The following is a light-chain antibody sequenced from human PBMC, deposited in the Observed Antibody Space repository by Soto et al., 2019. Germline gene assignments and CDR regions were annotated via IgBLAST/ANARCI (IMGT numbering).Light chain of an antibody. CDR2: GAS. V-gene: IGKV3-15*01. CDR3: QQYNGFPWT. Sequence: EIVMTQSPATLSVSPGERATLSCRASQSISNNLAWYQHKPGQAPRLLIYGASTRATGIPAKFSGSGSGTEFTVTISSLQSEDFAVYHCQQYNGFPWTFGQGTKVEIK. J-gene: IGKJ1*01. CDR1: QSISNN.